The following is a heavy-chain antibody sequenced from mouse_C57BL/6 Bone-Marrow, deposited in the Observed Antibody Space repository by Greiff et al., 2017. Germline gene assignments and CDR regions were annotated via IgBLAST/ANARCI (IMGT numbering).Heavy chain of an antibody. J-gene: IGHJ4*01. CDR3: AIYYYGNPYYYAMDY. Sequence: QVHVKQSGAELVKPGASVKVSCKASAYTLTSSWMHWVKQRLGHAFVWIGRIHPSDSDPNYNQKFKGKAPLTVDKSSSTAYMQLSSLTSEDSAVYYCAIYYYGNPYYYAMDYWGQGTSVTVSS. V-gene: IGHV1-74*01. D-gene: IGHD1-1*02. CDR1: AYTLTSSW. CDR2: IHPSDSDP.